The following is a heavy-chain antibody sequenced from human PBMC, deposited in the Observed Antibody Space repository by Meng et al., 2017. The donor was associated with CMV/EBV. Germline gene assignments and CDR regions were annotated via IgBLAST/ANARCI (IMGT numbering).Heavy chain of an antibody. CDR1: FHFSSYA. CDR2: ISGSGGST. J-gene: IGHJ5*02. Sequence: FHFSSYAMRWVRQATGKGLEWVSAISGSGGSTYYEESVKGRFTISRDNSKNTLYLQMNSLRAEDTAVYYCAKASDFWSGYYDNWFDPWGQGTLVTVSS. CDR3: AKASDFWSGYYDNWFDP. D-gene: IGHD3-3*01. V-gene: IGHV3-23*01.